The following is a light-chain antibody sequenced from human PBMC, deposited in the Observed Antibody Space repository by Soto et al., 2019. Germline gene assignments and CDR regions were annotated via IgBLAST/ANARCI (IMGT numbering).Light chain of an antibody. CDR3: NSYTSTSPPYV. CDR1: SSDIGRYNF. Sequence: QSVLTQPASLSGAAGQAINISCTGTSSDIGRYNFVSWYQQRPGQAPKLLIFDVSHRPSGISDRFSGSKSGYTASLTISGLQAEDEADYYCNSYTSTSPPYVCGTGTKVTVL. V-gene: IGLV2-14*01. J-gene: IGLJ1*01. CDR2: DVS.